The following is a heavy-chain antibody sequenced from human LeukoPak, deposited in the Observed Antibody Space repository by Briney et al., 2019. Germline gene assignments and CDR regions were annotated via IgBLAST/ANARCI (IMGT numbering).Heavy chain of an antibody. V-gene: IGHV3-21*06. D-gene: IGHD3-22*01. J-gene: IGHJ4*02. CDR3: ARVNSALVVSSEGSWAGSLGFDH. Sequence: GGSLRLSCAASGIPFSNYTVTWVRQAPGKGLVWVSSISGSSRYIHYSDSVRGRFSISRDNAKNSVYLQMDSLTADDTAVYYCARVNSALVVSSEGSWAGSLGFDHWGQGILVIV. CDR2: ISGSSRYI. CDR1: GIPFSNYT.